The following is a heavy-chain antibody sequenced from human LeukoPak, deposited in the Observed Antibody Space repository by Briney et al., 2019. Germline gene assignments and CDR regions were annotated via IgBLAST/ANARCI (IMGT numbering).Heavy chain of an antibody. V-gene: IGHV3-23*01. Sequence: GSPRLPRAGSGFNLSRYAMGWVRQAPGKGLEWVSAISGSGGSTYYADSVKGRFTTSRDNSKNTLYLQMNSLRAEDTAVYYCAKDTWFGELKYWGQGTLVTVSS. CDR2: ISGSGGST. CDR3: AKDTWFGELKY. D-gene: IGHD3-10*01. CDR1: GFNLSRYA. J-gene: IGHJ4*02.